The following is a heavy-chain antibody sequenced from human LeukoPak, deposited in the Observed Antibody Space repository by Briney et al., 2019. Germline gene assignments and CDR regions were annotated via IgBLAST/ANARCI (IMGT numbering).Heavy chain of an antibody. D-gene: IGHD6-6*01. Sequence: GASVTVSCKASGYYFTGYYMHWVRQAPGQGLEWMGWINPNSGATNYAQKSQGRVTMTRDTSISTAYMELSRLTSDDTAVYYCASPLQQLDDLPYYMDVWGTGTTVSVSS. V-gene: IGHV1-2*02. CDR1: GYYFTGYY. CDR2: INPNSGAT. J-gene: IGHJ6*03. CDR3: ASPLQQLDDLPYYMDV.